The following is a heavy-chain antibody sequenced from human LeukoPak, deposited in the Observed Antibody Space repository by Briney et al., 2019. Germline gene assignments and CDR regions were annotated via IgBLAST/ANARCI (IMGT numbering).Heavy chain of an antibody. CDR3: ARDGAAGDNSAFDI. CDR1: GATLSDHH. V-gene: IGHV3-72*01. Sequence: AGGSLRLSCAASGATLSDHHIVWVRQAPGKGLEWVGRTRDKDRGYTTEYAVSVKGRFTISRDDSKTLVYLQMNSLKIEDTAVYFCARDGAAGDNSAFDIWGQGTLVTVSS. CDR2: TRDKDRGYTT. D-gene: IGHD6-25*01. J-gene: IGHJ3*02.